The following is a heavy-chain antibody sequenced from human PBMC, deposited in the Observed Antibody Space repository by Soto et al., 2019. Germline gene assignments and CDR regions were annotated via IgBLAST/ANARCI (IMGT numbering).Heavy chain of an antibody. D-gene: IGHD2-2*01. Sequence: QVQLLESGPGLLKPSETLSLTCTVSGASITNYYWSWIRQPPGKGLEWIGYMYYSGSSNYNPSLNSPVSISVATSTKQFSLKLTSVTAADTAVYYCAKISHCSGTSCYPDFWGQGTLVTVSS. CDR1: GASITNYY. J-gene: IGHJ4*02. CDR2: MYYSGSS. V-gene: IGHV4-59*01. CDR3: AKISHCSGTSCYPDF.